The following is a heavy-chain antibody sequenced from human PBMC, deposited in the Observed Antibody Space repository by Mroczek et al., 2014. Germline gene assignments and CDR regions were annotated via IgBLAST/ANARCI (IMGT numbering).Heavy chain of an antibody. CDR2: MNPNSGNT. CDR1: GYTFTSYD. J-gene: IGHJ5*02. D-gene: IGHD2-2*02. Sequence: QVQLVQSGAEVKKPGASVKVSCKASGYTFTSYDINWVRQATGQGLEWMGWMNPNSGNTGYAQKFQGRVTMTRNTSISTAYMELSSLRSEDTAVYYCARGGWRNIGYCSSTSCYKWDNWFDPWGPGNPWSPVSS. V-gene: IGHV1-8*01. CDR3: ARGGWRNIGYCSSTSCYKWDNWFDP.